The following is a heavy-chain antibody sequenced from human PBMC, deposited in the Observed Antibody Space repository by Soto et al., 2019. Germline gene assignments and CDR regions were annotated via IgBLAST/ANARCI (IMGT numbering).Heavy chain of an antibody. D-gene: IGHD3-3*01. CDR1: GFTFSSYG. J-gene: IGHJ4*02. CDR2: IWYDGSNK. Sequence: GGSLRLSCAASGFTFSSYGMHWVRQAPGKGLEWVAVIWYDGSNKYYADSVKGRFTISRDNSKNTLYLQMNSLRAEDTAVYYCAGSITIFGVVITPFDYWGQGTLVTVSS. CDR3: AGSITIFGVVITPFDY. V-gene: IGHV3-33*01.